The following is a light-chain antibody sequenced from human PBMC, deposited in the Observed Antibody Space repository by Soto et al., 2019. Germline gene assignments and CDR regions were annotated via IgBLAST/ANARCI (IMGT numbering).Light chain of an antibody. V-gene: IGKV3-15*01. Sequence: EIVMTQSPATLSVSPGERATLSCRASQSVSGNLAWYQQKPGQAPRLLIYGASTRATGIPVRFSGSGSGTEFTITISSLQSEDFAVYYCQQYTNWPRTFGQGTKVEIK. CDR1: QSVSGN. CDR2: GAS. J-gene: IGKJ1*01. CDR3: QQYTNWPRT.